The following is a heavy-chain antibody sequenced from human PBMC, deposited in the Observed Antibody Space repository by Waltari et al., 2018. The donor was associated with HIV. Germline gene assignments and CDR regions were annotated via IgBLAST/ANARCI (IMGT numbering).Heavy chain of an antibody. D-gene: IGHD3-10*01. CDR2: IYYRGST. J-gene: IGHJ4*02. V-gene: IGHV4-59*01. CDR3: ARDHKYASGLPDS. Sequence: QVQLQESGPGLVKPSETLSLTCTVSGGSLSYYYWSWIRQPPGKGLEWIGYIYYRGSTANNPSLKSRVSISVDTSKNQFSLKLSSVTAADTAVYYCARDHKYASGLPDSWGQGTLVTVSS. CDR1: GGSLSYYY.